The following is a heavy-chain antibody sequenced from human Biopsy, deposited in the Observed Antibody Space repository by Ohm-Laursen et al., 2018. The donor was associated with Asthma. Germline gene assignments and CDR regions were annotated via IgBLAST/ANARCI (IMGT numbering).Heavy chain of an antibody. Sequence: TLSLTCPVSYGSITSGGYYWTWIRQHPGKGLEWIGFIYYSGITYYNPSLKSRVSISIDTSKNQFSLKLSSVTAADTAVYYCARAQDYYDSRGYYRGFDYWGQGTLVTVSS. V-gene: IGHV4-31*03. CDR3: ARAQDYYDSRGYYRGFDY. D-gene: IGHD3-22*01. J-gene: IGHJ4*02. CDR1: YGSITSGGYY. CDR2: IYYSGIT.